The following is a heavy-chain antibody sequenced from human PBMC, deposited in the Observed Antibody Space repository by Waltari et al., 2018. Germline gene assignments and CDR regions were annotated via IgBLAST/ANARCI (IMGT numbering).Heavy chain of an antibody. Sequence: EVQLVQSGAEMKKPGESLKISCKGFGYSFTTYWIGWVRQMPGKGLGWMGFYYVDDSDTRYSPSFQGQVTISADKSINTAYLQWSSLEASDTAMYYCAREKGYSSGNFDYWGQGTLVTVSS. CDR2: YYVDDSDT. CDR3: AREKGYSSGNFDY. D-gene: IGHD6-19*01. V-gene: IGHV5-51*01. CDR1: GYSFTTYW. J-gene: IGHJ4*02.